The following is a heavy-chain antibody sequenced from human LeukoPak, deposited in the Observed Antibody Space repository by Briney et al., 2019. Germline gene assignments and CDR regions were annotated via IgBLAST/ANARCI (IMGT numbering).Heavy chain of an antibody. J-gene: IGHJ4*02. CDR1: GGSISSYY. Sequence: SETLSLTCTVSGGSISSYYWSWIRQPPGKGLEGIGYIFYSGSTNYNPSLKSRGTISVETSKKQFSLRGRSVTAADTAVYYCAREVGYCGGDCTQDYWGQGTLVTVSS. CDR3: AREVGYCGGDCTQDY. D-gene: IGHD2-21*02. V-gene: IGHV4-59*01. CDR2: IFYSGST.